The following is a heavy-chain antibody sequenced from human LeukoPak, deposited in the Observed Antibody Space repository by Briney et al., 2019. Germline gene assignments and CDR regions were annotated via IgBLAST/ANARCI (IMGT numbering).Heavy chain of an antibody. CDR2: IYYSGST. D-gene: IGHD2-8*01. J-gene: IGHJ4*02. V-gene: IGHV4-39*07. CDR3: ARDYPHCTNGVCYTRAGVDY. Sequence: TPSETLSLTCTVSGGSISSSSYYWGWIRQPPGKGLEWIGSIYYSGSTYYNPSLKSRVTISVDTSKNQFSLKLSSVTAADTAVYYCARDYPHCTNGVCYTRAGVDYWGQGTLVTVSS. CDR1: GGSISSSSYY.